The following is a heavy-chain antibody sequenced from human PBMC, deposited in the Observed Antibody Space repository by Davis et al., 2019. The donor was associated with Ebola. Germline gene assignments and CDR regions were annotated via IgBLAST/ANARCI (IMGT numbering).Heavy chain of an antibody. CDR2: ISYSGST. CDR3: ARWGSSTWYRTLDF. CDR1: GGSISSNY. J-gene: IGHJ4*02. V-gene: IGHV4-59*01. Sequence: MPSETLSLTCTVSGGSISSNYWSWIRQPPGKGLEWIGYISYSGSTNYNPSLNSRVTISADTSKNQFSLRLRSVTAADTAVYYCARWGSSTWYRTLDFWGQGTLVTVSS. D-gene: IGHD6-13*01.